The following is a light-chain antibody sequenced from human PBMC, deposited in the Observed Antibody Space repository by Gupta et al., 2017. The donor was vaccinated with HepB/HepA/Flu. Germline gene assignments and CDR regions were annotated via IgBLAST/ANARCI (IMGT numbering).Light chain of an antibody. CDR2: GVS. Sequence: EIVLTQSPGTLSLSPGERANLSCRASQSVRSTYLAWYQHKPGQPPKFLMYGVSRRAAGIPDRFSGSGSGTDFTLAISRLEPEDFAVYYCQQFGDSPWTFGQGTKVEIK. CDR1: QSVRSTY. CDR3: QQFGDSPWT. J-gene: IGKJ1*01. V-gene: IGKV3-20*01.